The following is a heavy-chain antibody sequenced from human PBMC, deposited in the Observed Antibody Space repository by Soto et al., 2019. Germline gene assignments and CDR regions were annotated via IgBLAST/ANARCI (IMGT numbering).Heavy chain of an antibody. CDR2: MNPNSGNT. CDR3: ARGLNYNFWSGYSPNWFDP. V-gene: IGHV1-8*01. J-gene: IGHJ5*02. D-gene: IGHD3-3*01. CDR1: GYTFTSYD. Sequence: ASVKVSCKASGYTFTSYDINWVRQATGQGLEWMGWMNPNSGNTGYAQKFQGRVTMTRNTSISTAYMELSSLRSEDTAVYYCARGLNYNFWSGYSPNWFDPWGQGTLVTAPQ.